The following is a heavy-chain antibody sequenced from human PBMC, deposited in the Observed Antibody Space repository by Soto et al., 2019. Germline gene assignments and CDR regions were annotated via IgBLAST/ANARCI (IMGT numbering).Heavy chain of an antibody. CDR1: GGSISSSSYY. CDR2: IYYSGST. Sequence: QLQLQESGPGLVKPSETLSLTCTVSGGSISSSSYYWGWIRQPPGKGLEWIGSIYYSGSTYYNPSLKSRVTISVDTSKNQFSLKLSSVTAADTAVYYCARHGPGGYGSGSYPWFDPWGQGTLVTVSS. J-gene: IGHJ5*02. CDR3: ARHGPGGYGSGSYPWFDP. D-gene: IGHD3-10*01. V-gene: IGHV4-39*01.